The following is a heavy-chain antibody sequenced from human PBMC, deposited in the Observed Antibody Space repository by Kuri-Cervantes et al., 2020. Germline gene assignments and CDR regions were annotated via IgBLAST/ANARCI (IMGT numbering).Heavy chain of an antibody. D-gene: IGHD2-2*01. V-gene: IGHV3-23*01. J-gene: IGHJ4*02. CDR2: ISGSGGST. CDR1: GFTFSSYA. Sequence: GESLKISCAASGFTFSSYAMSWVRQAPGKGLEWVSAISGSGGSTYYADSVKGRFTISRDNSKNTLYLQMNSLRAEDTAVYYCAKGRNVVVVPAAFYYWGQGTLVTVSS. CDR3: AKGRNVVVVPAAFYY.